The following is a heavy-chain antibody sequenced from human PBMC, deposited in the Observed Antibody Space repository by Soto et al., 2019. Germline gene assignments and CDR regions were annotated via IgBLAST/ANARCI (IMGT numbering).Heavy chain of an antibody. V-gene: IGHV1-2*02. Sequence: RASVKVSCKASGYTFTGYYMHWVRQAPGQGLEWMGWINPNSGGTNYAQKFQGRVTMTRDTSISTVYMELSRLRSDDTAVYYCARDKGYCTNGVCYTLDYWGQGTLVTVSS. J-gene: IGHJ4*02. CDR1: GYTFTGYY. CDR2: INPNSGGT. CDR3: ARDKGYCTNGVCYTLDY. D-gene: IGHD2-8*01.